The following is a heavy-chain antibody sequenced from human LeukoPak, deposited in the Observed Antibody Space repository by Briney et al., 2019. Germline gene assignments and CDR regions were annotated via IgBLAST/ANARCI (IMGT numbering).Heavy chain of an antibody. D-gene: IGHD3-9*01. CDR3: ARDLGDILTGYYPLGY. CDR1: GFTFSSYW. V-gene: IGHV3-7*01. J-gene: IGHJ4*02. Sequence: GGSLRLSCAASGFTFSSYWMSWVRQAPGKGLEWVANIKQDGSEKYYVDSVKGRFTISRDNAKNSLYLQMNSLRAEDTAVYYCARDLGDILTGYYPLGYWGQGTLVTVSS. CDR2: IKQDGSEK.